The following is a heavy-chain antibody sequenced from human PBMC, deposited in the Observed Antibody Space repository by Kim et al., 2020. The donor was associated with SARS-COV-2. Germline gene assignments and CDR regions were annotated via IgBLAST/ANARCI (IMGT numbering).Heavy chain of an antibody. D-gene: IGHD4-4*01. Sequence: ASVKVSCKASGYTFTGYYMHWVRQAPGQGLEWMGRINPNSGDTNYAQKFQGRVTMTRDTSISTAYMELSRLRSDDTAVYYCARGELEWSVEMTTDAWGQGTLVTVSS. V-gene: IGHV1-2*06. CDR2: INPNSGDT. CDR3: ARGELEWSVEMTTDA. CDR1: GYTFTGYY. J-gene: IGHJ4*02.